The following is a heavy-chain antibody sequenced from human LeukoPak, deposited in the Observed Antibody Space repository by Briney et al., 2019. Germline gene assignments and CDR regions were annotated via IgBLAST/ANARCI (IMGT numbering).Heavy chain of an antibody. CDR2: ISGSGGST. D-gene: IGHD5-12*01. Sequence: GGSLRLSCAASGFTFSRSAMSWVRQAPGKGLEWVSAISGSGGSTYYADSVKGRFTISRDNSKNTLYLQMNSLRAEDTAVYYCAKEDKRGYSGYDRLDYWGQGTLVTVSS. CDR3: AKEDKRGYSGYDRLDY. J-gene: IGHJ4*02. CDR1: GFTFSRSA. V-gene: IGHV3-23*01.